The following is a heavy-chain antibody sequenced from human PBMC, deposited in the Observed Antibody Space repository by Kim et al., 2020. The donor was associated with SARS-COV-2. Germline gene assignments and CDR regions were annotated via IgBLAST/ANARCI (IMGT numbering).Heavy chain of an antibody. J-gene: IGHJ3*02. CDR3: AKDGRGPKEAFDI. V-gene: IGHV3-23*01. D-gene: IGHD1-26*01. CDR1: GFTLSAYG. CDR2: ISGGSGVT. Sequence: GGSLRLSCAASGFTLSAYGMSWVRQAPGEGLEWVSAISGGSGVTYYPASVKGRFSISRDNSKNTLYLQMNGLRAEDTSVYDCAKDGRGPKEAFDIWGQGT.